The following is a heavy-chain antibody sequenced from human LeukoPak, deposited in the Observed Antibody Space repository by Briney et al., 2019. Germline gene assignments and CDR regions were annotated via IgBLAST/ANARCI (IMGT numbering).Heavy chain of an antibody. J-gene: IGHJ4*02. D-gene: IGHD3-10*01. CDR2: ISGSGSST. Sequence: GGSLRLSCAASGFTFSSYAMSWVRQAPGKGLEWVSAISGSGSSTYYADSVKGRFTISRDNSKNTLYRQMNSLRAEDTAVYYCAKVSTMVRGVIITNYYFDYWGQGTLVTVSS. V-gene: IGHV3-23*01. CDR3: AKVSTMVRGVIITNYYFDY. CDR1: GFTFSSYA.